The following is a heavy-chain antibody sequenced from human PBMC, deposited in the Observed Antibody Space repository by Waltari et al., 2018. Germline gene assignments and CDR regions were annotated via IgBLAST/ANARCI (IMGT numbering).Heavy chain of an antibody. D-gene: IGHD6-13*01. V-gene: IGHV1-69*08. J-gene: IGHJ3*02. CDR2: IIPIFGTA. CDR1: GGTFSSYA. CDR3: ARGGYSSSWYELRAFDI. Sequence: QVQLVQSGAEVKKPGSSVKVSCKASGGTFSSYAISWVRQAPGQGLEWMGRIIPIFGTANYAQKVQGRVTITADKSTSTAYMELSSLRSEDTAVYYCARGGYSSSWYELRAFDIWGQGTMVTVSS.